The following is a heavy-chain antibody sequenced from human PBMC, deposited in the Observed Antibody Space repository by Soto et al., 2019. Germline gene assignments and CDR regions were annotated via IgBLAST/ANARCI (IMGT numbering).Heavy chain of an antibody. V-gene: IGHV3-43*01. CDR3: AKERRYPDAFDI. J-gene: IGHJ3*02. CDR2: ISWDDGST. D-gene: IGHD1-1*01. CDR1: GFTFDDYT. Sequence: GGSLRLSCAASGFTFDDYTMHWVRQAPGKGLEWVSLISWDDGSTYYADSVKGRFTISRDNSKNSLYLQMNSLRTEDTALYYCAKERRYPDAFDIWGQGTMVTVSS.